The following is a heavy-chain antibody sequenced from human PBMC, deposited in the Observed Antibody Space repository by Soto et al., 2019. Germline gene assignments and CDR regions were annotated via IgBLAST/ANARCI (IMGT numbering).Heavy chain of an antibody. D-gene: IGHD2-2*01. V-gene: IGHV4-4*07. Sequence: PSETLSLTCTVSGGSISSYYWSWIRQPAGKGLEWIGRIYTSGSTNYNPSLKSRVTMSVDTSKNQFSLKLSSVTAADTAVYYCARGTGYQLRSEGDYYYYYGMDVWGQGTTVTVSS. CDR3: ARGTGYQLRSEGDYYYYYGMDV. CDR1: GGSISSYY. J-gene: IGHJ6*02. CDR2: IYTSGST.